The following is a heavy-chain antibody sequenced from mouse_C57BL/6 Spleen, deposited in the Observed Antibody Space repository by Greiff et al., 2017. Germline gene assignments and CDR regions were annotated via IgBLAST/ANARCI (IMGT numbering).Heavy chain of an antibody. J-gene: IGHJ3*01. V-gene: IGHV1-59*01. CDR2: IDPSDSYT. CDR1: GYTFTSYW. Sequence: VQLQQPGAELVRPGTSVKLSCKASGYTFTSYWMHWVKQRPGQGLEWIGVIDPSDSYTNYNQKFKGKATLTVDKPSSTAYMQLSSLTSEDSAVYYCAMDYPFAYWGQGTLVTVSA. D-gene: IGHD2-4*01. CDR3: AMDYPFAY.